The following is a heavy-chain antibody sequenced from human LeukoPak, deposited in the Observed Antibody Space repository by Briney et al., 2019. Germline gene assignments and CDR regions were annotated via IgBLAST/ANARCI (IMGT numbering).Heavy chain of an antibody. D-gene: IGHD2-21*02. CDR3: AREGGLVVVTAIPREAFDI. Sequence: GASVKVSCKASGYTFTGYYMHWVRQAPGQGLEWMGWINPNSGGTNYAQKFQGRVTMTRDTSISTAYMELSRLGSDDTAVYCCAREGGLVVVTAIPREAFDIWGQGTMVTVSS. CDR2: INPNSGGT. CDR1: GYTFTGYY. J-gene: IGHJ3*02. V-gene: IGHV1-2*02.